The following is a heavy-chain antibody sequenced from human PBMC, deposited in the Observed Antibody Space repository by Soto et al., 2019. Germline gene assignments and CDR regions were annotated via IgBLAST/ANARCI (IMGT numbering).Heavy chain of an antibody. CDR2: IYYSGST. V-gene: IGHV4-39*01. Sequence: SETLSLTCTVSGGSISSSSYYWGWIRQPPGKGLEWIGSIYYSGSTYYNPSLKSRVTISVDTSKNQFSLKLSSVTAADTAVYYCARHQFLEWLLAYYYMDVWGKGTTVTVSS. CDR3: ARHQFLEWLLAYYYMDV. D-gene: IGHD3-3*01. J-gene: IGHJ6*03. CDR1: GGSISSSSYY.